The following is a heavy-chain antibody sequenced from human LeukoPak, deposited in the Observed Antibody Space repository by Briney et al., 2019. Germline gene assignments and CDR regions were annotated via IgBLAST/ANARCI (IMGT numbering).Heavy chain of an antibody. D-gene: IGHD6-13*01. J-gene: IGHJ4*02. Sequence: SATLSLTCTVSGDSVSSGGYYWSWIRQPPGKGLEWIGYIYYNGNTNYNPSLKTRVTISVDTSKNHFSLKLSSVTAADTAVYYCARDRMQQRNFDYWGQGTLVTVSS. V-gene: IGHV4-61*03. CDR2: IYYNGNT. CDR3: ARDRMQQRNFDY. CDR1: GDSVSSGGYY.